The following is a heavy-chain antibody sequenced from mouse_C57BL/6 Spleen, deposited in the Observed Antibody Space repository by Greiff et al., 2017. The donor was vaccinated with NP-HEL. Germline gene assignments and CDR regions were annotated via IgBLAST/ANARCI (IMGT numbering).Heavy chain of an antibody. CDR3: ARGYGSSHYFDY. CDR2: IDPSDSYT. D-gene: IGHD1-1*01. V-gene: IGHV1-69*01. CDR1: GYTFTSYW. J-gene: IGHJ2*01. Sequence: QVQLQQPGAELVMPGASVKLSCTASGYTFTSYWMHWVKQRPGQGLEWIGEIDPSDSYTNYNQKFKGKSTLTVDKSSSTAYMQLSSLTSEDSAVYYCARGYGSSHYFDYWGQGTTLTVSS.